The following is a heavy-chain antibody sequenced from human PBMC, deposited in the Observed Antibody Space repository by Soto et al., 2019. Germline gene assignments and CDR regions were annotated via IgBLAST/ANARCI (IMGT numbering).Heavy chain of an antibody. V-gene: IGHV3-30*03. CDR1: GFTFSSYG. D-gene: IGHD4-17*01. CDR3: ASEPDYGDKVDY. J-gene: IGHJ4*02. CDR2: ISYDGSNK. Sequence: LRLSCAASGFTFSSYGMHWVRQAPGKGLEWVAVISYDGSNKYYADSVKGRFTISRDNSKNTLYLQMNSLRAEDTAVYYCASEPDYGDKVDYWGQGTLVTVSS.